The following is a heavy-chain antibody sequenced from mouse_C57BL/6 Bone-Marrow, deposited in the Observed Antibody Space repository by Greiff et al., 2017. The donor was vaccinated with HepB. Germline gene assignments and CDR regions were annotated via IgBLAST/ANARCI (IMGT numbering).Heavy chain of an antibody. V-gene: IGHV1-82*01. D-gene: IGHD2-4*01. Sequence: VQLQQSGPELVKPGASVKISCKASGYAFSSSWMNWVKQRPGKGLEWIGRIYPGDGDTNYNGKFKGKATLTADKSSSTAYMQLRSLTSEDSAVYFCAREDYDEDYWGQGTTLTVSS. CDR3: AREDYDEDY. CDR1: GYAFSSSW. J-gene: IGHJ2*01. CDR2: IYPGDGDT.